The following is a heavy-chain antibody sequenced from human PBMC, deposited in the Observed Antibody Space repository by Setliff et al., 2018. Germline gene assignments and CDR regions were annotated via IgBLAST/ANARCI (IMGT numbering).Heavy chain of an antibody. V-gene: IGHV4-34*01. D-gene: IGHD6-19*01. J-gene: IGHJ6*03. Sequence: SETLSLTCAVYGGSFSGYYWSWIRQPPGKGLEWIGEVNHSGSTNYNPSLKSRVTISVDTSKNQFSLKLSSVTAADTAVYYCARAIYSSGWYLRYYYYMDVWGKGTTGTVSS. CDR3: ARAIYSSGWYLRYYYYMDV. CDR1: GGSFSGYY. CDR2: VNHSGST.